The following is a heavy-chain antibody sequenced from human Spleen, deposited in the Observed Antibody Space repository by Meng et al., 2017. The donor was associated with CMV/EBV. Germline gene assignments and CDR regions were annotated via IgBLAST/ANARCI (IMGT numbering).Heavy chain of an antibody. J-gene: IGHJ5*01. CDR1: GFTFSYYA. D-gene: IGHD1-1*01. V-gene: IGHV3-30-3*01. CDR2: ISNDGNNK. Sequence: GESLKISCAASGFTFSYYAIHWVRQAPGKGPEWVAVISNDGNNKYYADSVKGRFTVSRDNSKDTLYLEMNSLRAEDTAVYYCARDYSGTEGDNWFDSWGLGTLVTVSS. CDR3: ARDYSGTEGDNWFDS.